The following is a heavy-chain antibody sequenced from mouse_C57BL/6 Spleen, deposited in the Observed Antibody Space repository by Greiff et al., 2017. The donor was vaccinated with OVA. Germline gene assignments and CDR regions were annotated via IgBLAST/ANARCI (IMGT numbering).Heavy chain of an antibody. CDR2: INPNNGGT. D-gene: IGHD4-1*02. J-gene: IGHJ2*01. Sequence: EVKLMESGPELVKPGASVKIPCKASGYTFTDYNMDWVKQSHGKSLEWIGDINPNNGGTIYNQKFKGKATLTVDKSSSTAYMELRSLTSEDTAVYYCARATYYFDYWGQGTTLTVSS. V-gene: IGHV1-18*01. CDR3: ARATYYFDY. CDR1: GYTFTDYN.